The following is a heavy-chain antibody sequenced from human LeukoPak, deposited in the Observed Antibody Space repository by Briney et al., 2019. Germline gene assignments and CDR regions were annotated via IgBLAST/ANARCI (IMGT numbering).Heavy chain of an antibody. CDR2: IYASGST. V-gene: IGHV4-61*02. CDR3: ARGPHCSGGACYSVSDY. CDR1: GGSVSSGSYY. Sequence: SETLSLTCTVSGGSVSSGSYYWSWIRQPAGRGLEWIGRIYASGSTNYNPSLKSRVTISLDMSKNQFSLKLSSVTAADTAVYYCARGPHCSGGACYSVSDYWGQGTLVTVSS. D-gene: IGHD2-15*01. J-gene: IGHJ4*02.